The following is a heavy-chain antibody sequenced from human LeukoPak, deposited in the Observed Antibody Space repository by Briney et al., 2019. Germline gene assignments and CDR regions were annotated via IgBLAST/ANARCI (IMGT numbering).Heavy chain of an antibody. CDR1: GGSIGSSSYY. CDR3: ARLGGGFGELLGSYYYGMDV. CDR2: TITTRPSI. Sequence: SETLSLTCIVSGGSIGSSSYYWGWIRQPRGKGREWIGSTITTRPSIYYNPSLKSRVTISVDTSNNQFSLRLSSVTAADTAVYYCARLGGGFGELLGSYYYGMDVWGQGTTVTVSS. J-gene: IGHJ6*02. D-gene: IGHD3-10*01. V-gene: IGHV4-39*01.